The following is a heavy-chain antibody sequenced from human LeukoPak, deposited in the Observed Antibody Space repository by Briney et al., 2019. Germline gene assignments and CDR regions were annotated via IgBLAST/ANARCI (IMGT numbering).Heavy chain of an antibody. J-gene: IGHJ5*02. CDR1: GFTFSSYS. CDR2: ITSSSSYI. CDR3: AREMLAAVAAQS. D-gene: IGHD6-19*01. V-gene: IGHV3-21*01. Sequence: GGSLRLSCAASGFTFSSYSMSWVRQAPGKGLEWVSSITSSSSYIYYADSVKGRFTISRDNAKNSLYLQMNSLRAEDTAVYYCAREMLAAVAAQSWGQGTLVTVSS.